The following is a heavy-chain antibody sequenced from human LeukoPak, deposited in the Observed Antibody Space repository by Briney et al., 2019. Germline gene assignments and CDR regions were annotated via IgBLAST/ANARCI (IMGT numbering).Heavy chain of an antibody. CDR2: INPNSGGT. V-gene: IGHV1-2*02. J-gene: IGHJ4*02. CDR3: ARAADTAMAHFDY. Sequence: ASVKVSCKASGYTFTGYYMHWVRQAPGQGLEWMGWINPNSGGTNYAQKFQGRVTMTRDTSISTAYMELSRLRSDDTAGYYCARAADTAMAHFDYWGQGTLVTVSS. CDR1: GYTFTGYY. D-gene: IGHD5-18*01.